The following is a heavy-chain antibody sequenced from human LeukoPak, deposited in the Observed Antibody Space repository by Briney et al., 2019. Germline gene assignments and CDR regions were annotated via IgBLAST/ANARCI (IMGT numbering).Heavy chain of an antibody. Sequence: GGSLRLSCAPSGFTFRSYWMSGVRHAPRRGRERVANRKQEGSEKYYVDSVKGRDSTSRDTAQNTHYIQMNSLIAEDTAVYYCARDRRWRSWGQGTLVTVSS. CDR1: GFTFRSYW. CDR3: ARDRRWRS. J-gene: IGHJ5*02. V-gene: IGHV3-7*01. D-gene: IGHD3-3*01. CDR2: RKQEGSEK.